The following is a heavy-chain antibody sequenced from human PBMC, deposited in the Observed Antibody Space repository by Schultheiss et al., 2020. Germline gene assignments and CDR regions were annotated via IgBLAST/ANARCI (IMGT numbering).Heavy chain of an antibody. V-gene: IGHV4-59*12. CDR1: GGSISSYY. CDR2: IYYSGST. J-gene: IGHJ5*02. Sequence: SQTLSLTCTVSGGSISSYYWSWIRQPPGKGLEWIGYIYYSGSTNYNPSLKSRVTISVDTSKNQFSLKLSSVTAADTAVYYCARGSPLWFGEGWFDPWGQGTLVTVSS. CDR3: ARGSPLWFGEGWFDP. D-gene: IGHD3-10*01.